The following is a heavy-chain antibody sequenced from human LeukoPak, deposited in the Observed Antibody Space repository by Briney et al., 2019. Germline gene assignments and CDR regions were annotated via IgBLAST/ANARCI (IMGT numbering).Heavy chain of an antibody. V-gene: IGHV3-20*04. D-gene: IGHD3-16*01. CDR1: GFSFDDYA. J-gene: IGHJ6*02. CDR3: ARGGGLDV. Sequence: GGSLRLSCAASGFSFDDYAMSWVRQVPGKGLEWVSGINWNGNNKDYVESVKGRFTISRDNVKNSLYLQMSNLRAEDTAVYFCARGGGLDVWGQGATVTVSS. CDR2: INWNGNNK.